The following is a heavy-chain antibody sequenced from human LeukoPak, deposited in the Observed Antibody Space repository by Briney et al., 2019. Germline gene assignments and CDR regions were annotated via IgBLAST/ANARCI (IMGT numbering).Heavy chain of an antibody. CDR3: ARDGPRGYFQH. J-gene: IGHJ1*01. D-gene: IGHD1-14*01. CDR1: GYTFTSYD. Sequence: ASVKVSCNTSGYTFTSYDSSWVRQPPGQGLEYMGWINTYNGHTNYAQKLQGRVTVTTVTSTRTAYLELRSLRSDDTAVYYCARDGPRGYFQHWGQGTLITVSS. CDR2: INTYNGHT. V-gene: IGHV1-18*01.